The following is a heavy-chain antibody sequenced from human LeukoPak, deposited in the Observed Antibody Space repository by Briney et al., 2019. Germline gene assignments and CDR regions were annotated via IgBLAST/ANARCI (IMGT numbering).Heavy chain of an antibody. J-gene: IGHJ4*02. CDR3: ARLGYCSEGSCYPFDY. D-gene: IGHD2-15*01. CDR1: GGTFSSYT. V-gene: IGHV1-69*05. Sequence: SVKVSCKGSGGTFSSYTVNWVRQAPGQGLEWMGGIIPFFGTANYAQKFQGRVTITTDESTSTAYMELTSLRSEDTAVYYCARLGYCSEGSCYPFDYWGQGTLVTVSS. CDR2: IIPFFGTA.